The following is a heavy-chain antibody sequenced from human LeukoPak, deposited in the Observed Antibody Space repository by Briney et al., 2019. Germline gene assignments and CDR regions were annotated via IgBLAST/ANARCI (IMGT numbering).Heavy chain of an antibody. J-gene: IGHJ5*02. D-gene: IGHD6-6*01. CDR3: AREMIAARQANWFDP. CDR2: IRHDGSNK. V-gene: IGHV3-30*02. Sequence: AGGSLRLSCAASGFTFSIYGMHWVRQAPGKGLQWVAFIRHDGSNKYYTDSVKGRFAISRDNSKNTLYLQMSSLRAEGTAVYYCAREMIAARQANWFDPWGQGTLVTVSS. CDR1: GFTFSIYG.